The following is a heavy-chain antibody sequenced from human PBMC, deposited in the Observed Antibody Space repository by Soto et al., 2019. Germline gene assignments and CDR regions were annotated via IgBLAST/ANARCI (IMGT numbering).Heavy chain of an antibody. J-gene: IGHJ4*02. CDR2: IIPLFGTP. D-gene: IGHD3-10*01. Sequence: QVQLVQSGAEVKKPGSSVKVSCKASGGIFSTYAISWLRQAPGQGLEWMGGIIPLFGTPNYAQRFQGRVTITADESTSTAYMELSRLRSEDTAVYYCARDRYDYGSGNYYNRIDFWGQGNLVTVSS. CDR3: ARDRYDYGSGNYYNRIDF. V-gene: IGHV1-69*01. CDR1: GGIFSTYA.